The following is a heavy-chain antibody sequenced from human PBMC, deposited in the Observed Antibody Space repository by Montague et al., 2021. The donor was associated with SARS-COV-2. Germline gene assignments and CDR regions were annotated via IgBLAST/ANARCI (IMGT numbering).Heavy chain of an antibody. CDR2: ISSSSSYI. D-gene: IGHD2-2*01. CDR3: ARGERGSGTRSL. J-gene: IGHJ4*02. V-gene: IGHV3-21*01. CDR1: GFTFSSYS. Sequence: SLRLSCAASGFTFSSYSMNWVRQAPGKGLEWVSSISSSSSYIYYADSVKGRFTISRDNAKNSLYLQMNSLRAEDTAVYYCARGERGSGTRSLWGQGTLVTVSS.